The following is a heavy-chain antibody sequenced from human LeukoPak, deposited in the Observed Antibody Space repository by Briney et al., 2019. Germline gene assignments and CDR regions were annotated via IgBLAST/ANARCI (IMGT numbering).Heavy chain of an antibody. V-gene: IGHV1-24*01. CDR3: ATLAEYQLPTYGFDP. D-gene: IGHD2-2*01. CDR2: FDPEDGEI. CDR1: GYTLTELS. J-gene: IGHJ5*02. Sequence: GASVMVSCKVSGYTLTELSMHWVRQAPGKGLEWMGGFDPEDGEIIYAQKFQGRVTMTEDTSTDTAYMELSSLRSEDTAVYYCATLAEYQLPTYGFDPWGQGTLVTVSS.